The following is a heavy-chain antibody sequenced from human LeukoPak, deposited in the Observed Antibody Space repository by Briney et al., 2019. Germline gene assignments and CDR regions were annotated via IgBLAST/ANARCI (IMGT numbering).Heavy chain of an antibody. CDR3: ARDEWELPLDY. Sequence: PGGSLRLSCAASGFTFSSYAMSWVRQAPGKGLEWVSYISSSSSTIYYADSVKGRFTISRDNAKNSLYLQMNSLRAEDTAVYYCARDEWELPLDYWGQGTLVTVSS. CDR1: GFTFSSYA. CDR2: ISSSSSTI. D-gene: IGHD1-26*01. V-gene: IGHV3-48*01. J-gene: IGHJ4*02.